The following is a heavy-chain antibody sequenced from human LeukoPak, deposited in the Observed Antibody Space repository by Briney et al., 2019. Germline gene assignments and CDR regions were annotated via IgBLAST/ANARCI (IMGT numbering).Heavy chain of an antibody. J-gene: IGHJ4*02. D-gene: IGHD3-9*01. CDR2: ISGSGGST. Sequence: TGGSLRLSCAASGFTFSSYAMSWVRQAPGKGLEWVSAISGSGGSTYYADSVKGRFTISRDNSKNTLYLQMNSLRAEDTAVYYCAKSTYNILTGYAHWGQGTLVTVSS. V-gene: IGHV3-23*01. CDR1: GFTFSSYA. CDR3: AKSTYNILTGYAH.